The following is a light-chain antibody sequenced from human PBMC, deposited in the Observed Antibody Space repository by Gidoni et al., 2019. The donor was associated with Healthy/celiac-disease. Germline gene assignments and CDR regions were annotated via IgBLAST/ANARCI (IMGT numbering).Light chain of an antibody. J-gene: IGKJ4*01. Sequence: DIVMTPSPATLSLSPGERATLSCRASQSVSSNLAWYQQKPGQAPRLLIYGASTRATGIPARFSGSGSGTEFTLTISSLQSEGFAVYYCQQYNNWPPLTFGGGTKVEIK. CDR2: GAS. V-gene: IGKV3-15*01. CDR3: QQYNNWPPLT. CDR1: QSVSSN.